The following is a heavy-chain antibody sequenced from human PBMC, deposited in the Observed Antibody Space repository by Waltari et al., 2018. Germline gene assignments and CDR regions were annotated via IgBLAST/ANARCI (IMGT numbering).Heavy chain of an antibody. Sequence: QVQLVQSGAEAKKPGASARVSCKASGYPFISYDINWVRQAPGQGLEWMGWINPNTGAARFAQNFQDRVTMTRSTSETTAYMEISDLTSHDTAVYYCARGDNWNDRLDFWGQGTKVTVSS. CDR3: ARGDNWNDRLDF. J-gene: IGHJ3*01. D-gene: IGHD1-1*01. CDR1: GYPFISYD. CDR2: INPNTGAA. V-gene: IGHV1-8*01.